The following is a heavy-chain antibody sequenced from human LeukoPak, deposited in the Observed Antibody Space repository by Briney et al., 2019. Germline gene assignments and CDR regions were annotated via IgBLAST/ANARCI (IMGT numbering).Heavy chain of an antibody. CDR2: ISGSGGST. CDR3: AKEGYSYGFRGAGEPHDY. D-gene: IGHD5-18*01. V-gene: IGHV3-23*01. Sequence: SGGSLRLSCAASGFTFSSYAMSWVRQAPGKGLEWVSAISGSGGSTYYADSVKGRFTISRDNSKNTLYLQMNSLRAEDTAVYYCAKEGYSYGFRGAGEPHDYWGQGTLVTVSS. CDR1: GFTFSSYA. J-gene: IGHJ4*02.